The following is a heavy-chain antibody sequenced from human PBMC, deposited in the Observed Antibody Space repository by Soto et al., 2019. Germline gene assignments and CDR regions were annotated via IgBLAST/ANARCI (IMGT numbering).Heavy chain of an antibody. CDR3: AKGGDMAPAFDI. D-gene: IGHD2-15*01. J-gene: IGHJ3*02. V-gene: IGHV3-23*01. CDR1: GFTFSSYA. CDR2: ISGSGGST. Sequence: GGSLRLSCAASGFTFSSYAMSWVRQAPGKGLEWVSAISGSGGSTYYADSVKGRLTISRDNSKNTLYLQMNSLRAEDTAVYYCAKGGDMAPAFDIWGQGTMVTVSS.